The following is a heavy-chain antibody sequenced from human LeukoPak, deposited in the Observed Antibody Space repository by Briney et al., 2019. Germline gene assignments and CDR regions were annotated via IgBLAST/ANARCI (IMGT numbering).Heavy chain of an antibody. V-gene: IGHV3-7*01. CDR1: GLVFSESW. CDR3: ADPDRG. Sequence: GGSLRLSCVASGLVFSESWMTWVRQSPGKGLEGVATITQDGSAEYYVESVKGRFIISRDNAKKSLYLQMNSLRVEDTAIYYCADPDRGWGQGTMVTVSS. J-gene: IGHJ3*01. CDR2: ITQDGSAE. D-gene: IGHD1-14*01.